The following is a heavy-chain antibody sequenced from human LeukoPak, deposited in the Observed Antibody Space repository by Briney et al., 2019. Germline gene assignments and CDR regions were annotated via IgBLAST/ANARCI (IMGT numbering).Heavy chain of an antibody. CDR2: INTDGTTT. D-gene: IGHD6-13*01. J-gene: IGHJ5*01. V-gene: IGHV3-74*01. Sequence: GGSLRLSCVASRFNFSSYWMHWVRQAPGKGLVWVSRINTDGTTTTYADSVKGRFTISRDNSKNTLYLEMNSLRVEDTALYFCAGVGHGSSWFDSWGQGTLITVSS. CDR3: AGVGHGSSWFDS. CDR1: RFNFSSYW.